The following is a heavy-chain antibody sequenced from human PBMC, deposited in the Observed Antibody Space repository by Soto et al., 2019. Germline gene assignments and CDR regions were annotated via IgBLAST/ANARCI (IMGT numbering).Heavy chain of an antibody. J-gene: IGHJ6*02. Sequence: VAVISYDGSNKFYADSVKGRFTISRDNSKNTLYLQMNSLRAEDTAVYYCAKHGLWFGEFADYYGMDVWGQGTTVTVSS. CDR2: ISYDGSNK. D-gene: IGHD3-10*01. V-gene: IGHV3-30*18. CDR3: AKHGLWFGEFADYYGMDV.